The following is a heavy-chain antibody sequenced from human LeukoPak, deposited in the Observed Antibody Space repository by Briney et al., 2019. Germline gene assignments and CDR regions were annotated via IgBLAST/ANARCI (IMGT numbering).Heavy chain of an antibody. CDR1: GGSISSNNW. CDR3: AREQSQQLVGGDWFDP. D-gene: IGHD6-13*01. Sequence: SSGTLSLTCAVSGGSISSNNWWSWVRQPPGKGLEWIGRIYTSGSTNYNPSLKSRVTMSVDTSKNQFSLKLSSVTAADTAVYYCAREQSQQLVGGDWFDPWGQGTLVTVSS. CDR2: IYTSGST. J-gene: IGHJ5*02. V-gene: IGHV4-4*02.